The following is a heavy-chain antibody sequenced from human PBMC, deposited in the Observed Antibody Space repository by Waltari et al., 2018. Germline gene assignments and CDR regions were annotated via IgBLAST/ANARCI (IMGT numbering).Heavy chain of an antibody. V-gene: IGHV3-23*04. CDR1: GFTFSSYA. CDR3: ANHVGPAIMEYYFDY. Sequence: EVQLVESGGGLVQPGGSLRLSCAASGFTFSSYAMSWVRQAPGKGLEWVSAIIGSGGSTYYADSVKGRFTISRDNSKNTLYLQMNSLRAEDTAVYYCANHVGPAIMEYYFDYWGQGTLVTVSS. D-gene: IGHD2-2*01. CDR2: IIGSGGST. J-gene: IGHJ4*02.